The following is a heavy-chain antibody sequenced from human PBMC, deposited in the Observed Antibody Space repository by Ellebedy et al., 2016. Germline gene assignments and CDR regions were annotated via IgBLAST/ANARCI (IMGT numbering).Heavy chain of an antibody. V-gene: IGHV3-53*01. Sequence: GGSLRLSCAVSGFLFSDNSMSWVRPAPGKGLEWVAIIYRSGSTFYPDSVKGRFTISRDNSKNTLYLQMNSLRTEDTAVYYCASRAIAVAGTDPPRDYYYGMDVWGQGTTVTVSS. CDR2: IYRSGST. D-gene: IGHD6-19*01. CDR3: ASRAIAVAGTDPPRDYYYGMDV. J-gene: IGHJ6*02. CDR1: GFLFSDNS.